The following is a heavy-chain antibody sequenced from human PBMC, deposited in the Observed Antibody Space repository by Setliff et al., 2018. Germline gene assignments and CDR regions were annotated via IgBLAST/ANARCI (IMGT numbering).Heavy chain of an antibody. D-gene: IGHD1-1*01. CDR2: IYYTGST. V-gene: IGHV4-34*01. CDR1: GASFSGSY. CDR3: ARDMGQPYYFES. J-gene: IGHJ4*02. Sequence: KASETLSLTCAVYGASFSGSYCSWIRQSPGKGLEWIGSIYYTGSTYYNPSLKSRVTMSVDTSKRQFSLKLGSATAADTAVYYCARDMGQPYYFESWGLGTLVTVSS.